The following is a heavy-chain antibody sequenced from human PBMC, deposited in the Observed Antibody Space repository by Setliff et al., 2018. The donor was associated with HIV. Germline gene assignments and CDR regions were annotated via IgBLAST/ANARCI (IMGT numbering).Heavy chain of an antibody. Sequence: SETLSLTCTVSGGSIRTGAYYWGWIRQPPGTGLEWIGSIYYDGRTFYKPSLKSRLTISVDTSKNPFSLRLNSVTAADTAVYFCARGGAVSADFDSWGQGTLVTVSS. CDR1: GGSIRTGAYY. D-gene: IGHD3-16*01. J-gene: IGHJ5*01. CDR3: ARGGAVSADFDS. CDR2: IYYDGRT. V-gene: IGHV4-39*07.